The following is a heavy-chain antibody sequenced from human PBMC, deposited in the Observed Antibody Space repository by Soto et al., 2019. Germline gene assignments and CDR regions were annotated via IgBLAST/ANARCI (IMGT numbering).Heavy chain of an antibody. D-gene: IGHD2-2*01. Sequence: ASVKVSCKASGYTFTTYSMHWVRQAPGQRLEWMGWIHAGNGNTEHSQKFQGRVTITRDTSASTAYLELGSLRSEDTAVYYCARAACSSTSCYNYYAYGMDVWGQGTAVTVS. J-gene: IGHJ6*02. CDR2: IHAGNGNT. CDR1: GYTFTTYS. V-gene: IGHV1-3*01. CDR3: ARAACSSTSCYNYYAYGMDV.